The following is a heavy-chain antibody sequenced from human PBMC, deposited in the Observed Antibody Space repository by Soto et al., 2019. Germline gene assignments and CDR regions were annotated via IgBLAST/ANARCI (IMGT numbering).Heavy chain of an antibody. Sequence: VQLVQSGAEVKKPGSSVQVSCKASGGTFSDTVISWVRQAPGQGLEWMGGITAIFGTLTPHHAQKFQGRVTITADESASTAYMELSRLRSDDTALSYCAAGIEVAFDSWGPGTLVTVSS. V-gene: IGHV1-69*01. J-gene: IGHJ5*01. CDR1: GGTFSDTV. CDR2: ITAIFGTLTP. D-gene: IGHD5-12*01. CDR3: AAGIEVAFDS.